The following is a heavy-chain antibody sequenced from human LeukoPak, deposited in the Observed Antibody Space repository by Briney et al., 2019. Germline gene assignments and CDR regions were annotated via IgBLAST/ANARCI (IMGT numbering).Heavy chain of an antibody. CDR2: IKQDGSEE. CDR3: ARDRGSGSYYSQD. V-gene: IGHV3-7*01. D-gene: IGHD3-10*01. J-gene: IGHJ4*02. Sequence: PGGSLRLSCAASGFTFSSFWMTWVRQAPGKGLEWVANIKQDGSEEHYVDSVKGRFIISIDNAKNSLYLQMNSLRAEDTAVYYCARDRGSGSYYSQDWGQGTLVTVSS. CDR1: GFTFSSFW.